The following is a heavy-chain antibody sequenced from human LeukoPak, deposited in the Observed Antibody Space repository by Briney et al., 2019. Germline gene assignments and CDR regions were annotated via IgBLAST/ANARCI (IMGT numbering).Heavy chain of an antibody. CDR2: IYYSGTT. V-gene: IGHV4-39*01. CDR3: ASYFFDSSGYYFPFDI. D-gene: IGHD3-22*01. CDR1: GGSISSSSYY. Sequence: PSETLSLTCTVSGGSISSSSYYWGWIRQPPGKGLEWIGSIYYSGTTNYNPSLKSRITISVDTSNNRFSLKLASVTAADTAVYYCASYFFDSSGYYFPFDIWGQGTMVTVSS. J-gene: IGHJ3*02.